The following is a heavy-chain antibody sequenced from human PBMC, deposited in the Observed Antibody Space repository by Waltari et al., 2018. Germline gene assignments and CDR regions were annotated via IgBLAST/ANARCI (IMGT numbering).Heavy chain of an antibody. CDR1: GGTFSSYA. V-gene: IGHV1-69*04. CDR3: ARGHSSGYYPLYYFDY. J-gene: IGHJ4*02. CDR2: IIPILGIA. Sequence: QVQLVQSGAEVKKPGSSVKVSCKASGGTFSSYAISWVRQAPGQGLEWMGGIIPILGIANYAQKFQGRVTITADESTSTAYMELSSLRSEDTAVYYCARGHSSGYYPLYYFDYWGQGTLVTVSS. D-gene: IGHD3-22*01.